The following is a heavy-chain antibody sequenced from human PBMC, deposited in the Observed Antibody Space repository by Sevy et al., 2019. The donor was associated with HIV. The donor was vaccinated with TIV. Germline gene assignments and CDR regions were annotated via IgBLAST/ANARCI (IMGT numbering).Heavy chain of an antibody. CDR1: GDTFTRHY. Sequence: ASVKVSCKASGDTFTRHYMHWVRQAPGQGLEWMGIIDPSGYNANYTQKFQGRLTMTRDTSTSTAYMELSSLRSEDTAGYYCVRADPAQHFDSWGQGTLVTVSS. CDR3: VRADPAQHFDS. CDR2: IDPSGYNA. J-gene: IGHJ4*02. V-gene: IGHV1-46*01.